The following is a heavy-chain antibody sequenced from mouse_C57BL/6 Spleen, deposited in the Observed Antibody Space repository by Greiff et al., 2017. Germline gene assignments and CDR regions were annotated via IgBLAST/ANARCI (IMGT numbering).Heavy chain of an antibody. D-gene: IGHD2-5*01. CDR2: ISSGSSTI. CDR3: ARPVGESNYEFAD. Sequence: EVQRVESGGGLVKPGGSLKLSCAASGFTFSDYGMPWVRQAPEKGLEWVAYISSGSSTIYYADTVKGRFTLSRDNAEITLFLQMTSLRSEDTALYYCARPVGESNYEFADWGQGTLVTVSA. V-gene: IGHV5-17*01. J-gene: IGHJ3*01. CDR1: GFTFSDYG.